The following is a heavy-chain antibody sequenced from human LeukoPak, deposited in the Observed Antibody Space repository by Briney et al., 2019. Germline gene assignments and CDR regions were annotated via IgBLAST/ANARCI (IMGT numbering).Heavy chain of an antibody. V-gene: IGHV1-69*06. CDR1: GGTFSSYA. CDR3: ARRVSSGPGLGYYYYMDV. D-gene: IGHD3-22*01. CDR2: IIPIFGTA. Sequence: GASVKVSCKASGGTFSSYAISWVRQAPGQGLEWMGGIIPIFGTANYAQKFQGRVTITADKSTSTAYMELSSLRSEDTAVYYCARRVSSGPGLGYYYYMDVWGKGTTVTVSS. J-gene: IGHJ6*03.